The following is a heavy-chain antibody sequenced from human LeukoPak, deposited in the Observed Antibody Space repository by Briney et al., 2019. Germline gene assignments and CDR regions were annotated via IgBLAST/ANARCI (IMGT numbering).Heavy chain of an antibody. CDR3: ARLRGSGGPAIGY. CDR2: INHSGST. V-gene: IGHV4-34*01. Sequence: SETLSLTCAVYGGSFSGYYWSWIRQPPGKGLEWIGEINHSGSTNYNPSLKSRVTISVDTSKNQFSLKLSSVTAADTAVYYCARLRGSGGPAIGYWGQGTLVTVSS. J-gene: IGHJ4*02. D-gene: IGHD3-10*01. CDR1: GGSFSGYY.